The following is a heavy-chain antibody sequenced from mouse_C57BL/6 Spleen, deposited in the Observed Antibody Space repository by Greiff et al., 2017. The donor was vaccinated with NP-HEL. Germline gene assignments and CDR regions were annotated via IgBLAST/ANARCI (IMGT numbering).Heavy chain of an antibody. V-gene: IGHV1-50*01. J-gene: IGHJ2*01. D-gene: IGHD1-1*02. CDR3: ARRSLSGTPFDY. CDR1: GYTFTSYW. CDR2: IDPSDSYT. Sequence: QVQLQQPGAELVKPGASVKLSCKASGYTFTSYWMQWVKQRPGQGLEWIGEIDPSDSYTNYNQKFKGKATLTVDTSSSTAYMQLSSLTSEDSAVYYCARRSLSGTPFDYWGQGTTLTVSS.